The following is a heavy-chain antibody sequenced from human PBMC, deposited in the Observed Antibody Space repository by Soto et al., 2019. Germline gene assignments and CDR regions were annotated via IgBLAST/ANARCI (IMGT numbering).Heavy chain of an antibody. J-gene: IGHJ4*02. CDR1: ADTFTSFT. CDR3: ARENMRIMVRGPTVYS. Sequence: QVRLVQSGAAVKKPGSSVRVSCTASADTFTSFTINWVRQAPGQGLEWMGRFNPILGVADYAQKFQGRVSITADKSKTTTYVELSSLTSEDTAVYYCARENMRIMVRGPTVYSWGQGTLVTVSS. D-gene: IGHD3-10*01. V-gene: IGHV1-69*08. CDR2: FNPILGVA.